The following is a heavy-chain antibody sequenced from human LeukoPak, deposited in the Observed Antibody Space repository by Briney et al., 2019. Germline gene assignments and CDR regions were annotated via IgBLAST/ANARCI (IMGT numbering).Heavy chain of an antibody. J-gene: IGHJ6*02. D-gene: IGHD4-11*01. Sequence: GGSLRLSCAASGFTFSSYAMSWVRQAPGKGLEWVSAISGSGGSTYYADSVKGRFTISRDNSKKTLYLQMNSLRAEDTAVYYCAKGSLQETSAYYGMDVWGQGTTVTVSS. V-gene: IGHV3-23*01. CDR1: GFTFSSYA. CDR3: AKGSLQETSAYYGMDV. CDR2: ISGSGGST.